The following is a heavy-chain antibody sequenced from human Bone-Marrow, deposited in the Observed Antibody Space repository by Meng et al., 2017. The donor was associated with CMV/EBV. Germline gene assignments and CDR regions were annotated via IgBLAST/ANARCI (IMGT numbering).Heavy chain of an antibody. CDR1: GYTFTSYG. D-gene: IGHD3-3*01. V-gene: IGHV1-18*01. CDR3: ARDFHDYDFWSGYPLGLAYYYYYGMDV. Sequence: ASVKVSCKASGYTFTSYGISWVRQAPGQGLEWMGWISAYNGNTNYAQKLQGRVTMTTDTSTSTAYMELRSLRSDDTAVYYCARDFHDYDFWSGYPLGLAYYYYYGMDVWGQGTTVTVSS. CDR2: ISAYNGNT. J-gene: IGHJ6*02.